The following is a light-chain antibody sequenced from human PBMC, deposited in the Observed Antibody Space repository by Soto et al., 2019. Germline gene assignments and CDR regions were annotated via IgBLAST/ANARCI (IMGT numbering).Light chain of an antibody. CDR3: QQGNSFPFT. J-gene: IGKJ3*01. V-gene: IGKV1D-12*01. CDR2: AAS. CDR1: QGISNW. Sequence: DIQMTQSPSSVSASVGDRVSITCRASQGISNWLAWYQQKPGRAPKLLIYAASSLQSGVSSRFSGSGSGTDFTLTISSLQPEDVATYYGQQGNSFPFTFGPGTKVDIK.